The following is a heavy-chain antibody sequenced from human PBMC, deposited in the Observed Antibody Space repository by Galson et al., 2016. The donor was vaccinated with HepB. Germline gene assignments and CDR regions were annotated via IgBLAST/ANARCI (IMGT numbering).Heavy chain of an antibody. D-gene: IGHD1-1*01. CDR2: MRPAGDK. CDR3: ASGPHWNHAY. V-gene: IGHV3-13*01. J-gene: IGHJ4*02. CDR1: GFTFNDYD. Sequence: SLRLSCAIPGFTFNDYDMHWVRQGRGESLEWVANMRPAGDKYYPGSVKGRFTVSRESAKNSFYLQMDSLRAGDSGVYFCASGPHWNHAYWGQGTLVTVSS.